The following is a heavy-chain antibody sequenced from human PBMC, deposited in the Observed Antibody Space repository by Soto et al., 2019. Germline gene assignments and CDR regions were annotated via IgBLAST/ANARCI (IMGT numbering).Heavy chain of an antibody. CDR3: ARHFRRFGELNDAFDI. Sequence: GESLKISCKGSGYSFTSYWIGWVRQMPGKGLEWMGIIYPGDSDTRYSPSFQGQVTISADKSISTAYLQWSSLKASDTAMYYCARHFRRFGELNDAFDIWGQGTMVTVSS. D-gene: IGHD3-10*01. J-gene: IGHJ3*02. CDR1: GYSFTSYW. CDR2: IYPGDSDT. V-gene: IGHV5-51*01.